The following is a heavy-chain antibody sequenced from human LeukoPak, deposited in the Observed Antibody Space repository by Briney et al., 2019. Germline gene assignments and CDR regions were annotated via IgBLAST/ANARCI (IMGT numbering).Heavy chain of an antibody. J-gene: IGHJ4*02. CDR3: ARDRTSTWSWDY. Sequence: GGSLRLSCEASGFTFNNNGMHWVRQAPGKGLEWVAVISYDESIQYYADSVKGRFTISRDNSKSTLYLRMDSLTPEDTAVYYCARDRTSTWSWDYWGQGTLVTVSS. V-gene: IGHV3-30*03. D-gene: IGHD2-2*01. CDR1: GFTFNNNG. CDR2: ISYDESIQ.